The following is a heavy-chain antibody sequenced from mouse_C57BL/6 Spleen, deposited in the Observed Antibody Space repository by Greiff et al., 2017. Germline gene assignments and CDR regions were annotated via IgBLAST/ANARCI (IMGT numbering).Heavy chain of an antibody. D-gene: IGHD2-1*01. V-gene: IGHV1-64*01. CDR1: GYTFTSYW. Sequence: VQLQQPGAELVKPGASVKLSCKASGYTFTSYWMHWVKQRPGQGLEWIGMIHPNSGSTNYNEKFKSKATLTVDTSSSTSYMQLSSLTSEDSAVYYCECRGNEGFAYWGQGTLVTVSA. CDR2: IHPNSGST. CDR3: ECRGNEGFAY. J-gene: IGHJ3*01.